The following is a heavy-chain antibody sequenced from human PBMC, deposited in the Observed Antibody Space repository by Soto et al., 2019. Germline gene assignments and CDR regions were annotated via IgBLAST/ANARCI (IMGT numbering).Heavy chain of an antibody. V-gene: IGHV4-30-4*01. J-gene: IGHJ4*02. Sequence: SETLSLTCTVSGGSISSGDYYWSWIRQPPGKGLEWIGYIYYGGSTYYNPSLKSRVTISVDTSKNQFSLKLSSVTAADTAVYYCARARITMVRGVIIGVPTRFDYWGQGTLVTVSS. CDR3: ARARITMVRGVIIGVPTRFDY. D-gene: IGHD3-10*01. CDR1: GGSISSGDYY. CDR2: IYYGGST.